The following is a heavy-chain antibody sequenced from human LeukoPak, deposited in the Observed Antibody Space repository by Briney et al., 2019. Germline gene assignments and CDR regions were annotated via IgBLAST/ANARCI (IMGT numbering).Heavy chain of an antibody. CDR1: GGSISSSSYY. J-gene: IGHJ5*02. CDR3: ARRTAVTIFSSVDP. V-gene: IGHV4-39*07. Sequence: SSETLSLTCTVSGGSISSSSYYWGWIRQPPGKGLEWIGEINHSGSTNYNPSLKSRVTISVDTSKNQFSLKLSSVTAADTAVYYCARRTAVTIFSSVDPWGQGTLVTVSS. D-gene: IGHD3-9*01. CDR2: INHSGST.